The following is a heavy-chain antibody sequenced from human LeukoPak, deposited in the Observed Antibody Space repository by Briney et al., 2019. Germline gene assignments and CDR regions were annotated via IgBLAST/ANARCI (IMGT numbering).Heavy chain of an antibody. D-gene: IGHD6-13*01. J-gene: IGHJ4*02. CDR1: GFTFSSYA. CDR2: IVYDGSYK. V-gene: IGHV3-30*04. Sequence: PGTSLRLSCAASGFTFSSYAMHWLRQAPGKGLEWVAVIVYDGSYKDYADSVKGRFTISRDNSKNTMYLQMDSLRDEDTAVYYCSSPYKGTAVLGTVYWGQGTLVTVSS. CDR3: SSPYKGTAVLGTVY.